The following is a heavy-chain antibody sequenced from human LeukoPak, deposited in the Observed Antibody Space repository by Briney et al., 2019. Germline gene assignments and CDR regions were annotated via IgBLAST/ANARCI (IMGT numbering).Heavy chain of an antibody. Sequence: GGSLRLSCTASGFTFGDYCISSVRQAPGKGLEWVGLIRSKAYTRTPEYAASVKGRFTITRDDSKSIDYLQMNSMKAEDRAVYYCASSIWQWLAQDAFDIWGQGTMVTVSS. CDR2: IRSKAYTRTP. CDR3: ASSIWQWLAQDAFDI. CDR1: GFTFGDYC. J-gene: IGHJ3*02. D-gene: IGHD6-19*01. V-gene: IGHV3-49*04.